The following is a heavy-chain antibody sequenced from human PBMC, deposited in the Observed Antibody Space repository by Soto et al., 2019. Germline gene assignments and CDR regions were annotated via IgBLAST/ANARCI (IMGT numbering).Heavy chain of an antibody. CDR1: GYPFTGCY. V-gene: IGHV1-2*04. J-gene: IGHJ5*02. CDR3: ARDRCTNGVRYNWFDP. D-gene: IGHD2-8*01. CDR2: INPNSGGT. Sequence: ASVKVSCMASGYPFTGCYMLWVRQAPGQGLEWMGWINPNSGGTNYAQKFQGWVTMTRDTSISTAYMELSRLRSDDTAVYYCARDRCTNGVRYNWFDPWGQGTLVTVSS.